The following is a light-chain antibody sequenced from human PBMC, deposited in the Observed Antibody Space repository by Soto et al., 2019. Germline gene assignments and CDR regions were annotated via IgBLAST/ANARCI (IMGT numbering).Light chain of an antibody. CDR3: QSYDSSLNGLM. CDR2: GNS. J-gene: IGLJ3*02. CDR1: SSNIGAGYD. Sequence: QSVLTQPPSVSGAPGQRVTISCTGSSSNIGAGYDVHWYQQLPGTAPKLLIYGNSNRPSGVPDRFSGSKSGTSASLAITGLQAEDEADYYCQSYDSSLNGLMFGLGTKLTVL. V-gene: IGLV1-40*01.